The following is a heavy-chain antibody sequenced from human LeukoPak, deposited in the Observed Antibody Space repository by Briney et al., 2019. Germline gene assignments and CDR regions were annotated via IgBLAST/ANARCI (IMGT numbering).Heavy chain of an antibody. CDR3: ARSHSSGWFGLLDY. V-gene: IGHV4-34*01. D-gene: IGHD6-19*01. CDR2: INHSGST. Sequence: SETLSLTCAVYGGSFSGYYWSWIRQPPGKGLEWIGEINHSGSTNYNPSLKSRVTISVDTSKNQFSLKLSSVTAADTAVYYCARSHSSGWFGLLDYWGQGTLVTVSS. CDR1: GGSFSGYY. J-gene: IGHJ4*02.